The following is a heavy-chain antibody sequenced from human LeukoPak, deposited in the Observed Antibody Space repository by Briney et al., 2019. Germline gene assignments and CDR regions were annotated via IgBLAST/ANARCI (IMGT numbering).Heavy chain of an antibody. CDR3: ARGGDSSSWTHFDY. Sequence: PSETLSLTCTVSGGSISSGGYYWSWIRQHPGKGLEWIGYIYYSGSTYYNPSLKSRVTISVDTSKNQFSLKLSSVTAADTAVYYCARGGDSSSWTHFDYWGQGTLVTVSS. D-gene: IGHD6-13*01. J-gene: IGHJ4*02. CDR2: IYYSGST. V-gene: IGHV4-31*03. CDR1: GGSISSGGYY.